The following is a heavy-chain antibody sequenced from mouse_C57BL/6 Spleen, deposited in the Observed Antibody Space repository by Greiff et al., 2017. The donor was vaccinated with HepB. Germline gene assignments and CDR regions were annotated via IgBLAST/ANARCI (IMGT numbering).Heavy chain of an antibody. D-gene: IGHD2-5*01. J-gene: IGHJ3*01. V-gene: IGHV5-4*01. CDR3: AREGGYSNYEGFAY. CDR1: GFTFSSYA. CDR2: ISDGGSYT. Sequence: EVQVVESGGGLVKPGGSLKLSCAASGFTFSSYAMSWVRQTPEKRLEWVATISDGGSYTYYPDNVKGRFTISRDNAKNNLYLQMSHLKSEDTAMYYCAREGGYSNYEGFAYWGQGTLVTVSA.